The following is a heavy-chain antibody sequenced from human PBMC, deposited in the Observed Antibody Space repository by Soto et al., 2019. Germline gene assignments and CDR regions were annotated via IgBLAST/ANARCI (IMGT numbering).Heavy chain of an antibody. CDR3: SADRAGYYYYGMDV. J-gene: IGHJ6*02. Sequence: QMQLVQSGPEVKKPGTSVKVSCKASGFTFTSSAVQWVRQARGQRLEWIGWIVVGSGNTNYAQKFQERVTITRDMSTSKAYMELSSLRSEDTAVYYCSADRAGYYYYGMDVWGQGTTVTVSS. CDR2: IVVGSGNT. V-gene: IGHV1-58*01. CDR1: GFTFTSSA.